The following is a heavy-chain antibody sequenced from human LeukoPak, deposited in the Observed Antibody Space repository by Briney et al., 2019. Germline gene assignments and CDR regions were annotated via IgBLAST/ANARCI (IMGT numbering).Heavy chain of an antibody. Sequence: GESLKISCKGSGYSFTNYWIGWVRQMPGKGLEWMGIISPSDSDTRYSPSFQGQVTISADKSIATAYLRWSSLKASDTAMYYCAKLGWNGEVGTPPYFDYWGQGTLVTVSS. CDR1: GYSFTNYW. D-gene: IGHD1-1*01. V-gene: IGHV5-51*01. CDR2: ISPSDSDT. J-gene: IGHJ4*02. CDR3: AKLGWNGEVGTPPYFDY.